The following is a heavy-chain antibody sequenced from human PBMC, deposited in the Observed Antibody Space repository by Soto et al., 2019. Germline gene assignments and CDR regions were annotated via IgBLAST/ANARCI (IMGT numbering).Heavy chain of an antibody. Sequence: GGSLRLSCDASGFTFSSYWMNWVRQAPGKGLEWVAIIKKDGSEKYYVDSVKGRFTISRDNAKNSLYLQMNDLRAEDTAVYYCAGGSGWLIDYWGRGTLVTVSS. CDR2: IKKDGSEK. V-gene: IGHV3-7*03. CDR3: AGGSGWLIDY. D-gene: IGHD6-19*01. J-gene: IGHJ4*02. CDR1: GFTFSSYW.